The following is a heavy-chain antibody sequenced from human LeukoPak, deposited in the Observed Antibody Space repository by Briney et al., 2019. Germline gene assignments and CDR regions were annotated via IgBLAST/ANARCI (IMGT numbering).Heavy chain of an antibody. V-gene: IGHV3-23*01. CDR1: GFTFSTYA. D-gene: IGHD3-16*01. Sequence: PGGSLRLSCAASGFTFSTYAMSWVRQAPGKGLEWVSAISGSTGRTYYADSVKGRFTISRDNAKNTLYLQMNSLRAEDTAVYYCARRAGAYTHPYDYWGQGTLVTVS. J-gene: IGHJ4*02. CDR2: ISGSTGRT. CDR3: ARRAGAYTHPYDY.